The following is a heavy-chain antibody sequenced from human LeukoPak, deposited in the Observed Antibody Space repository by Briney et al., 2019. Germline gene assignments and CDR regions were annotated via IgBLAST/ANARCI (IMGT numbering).Heavy chain of an antibody. D-gene: IGHD3-3*01. Sequence: GESLKISCKGSGYSFTSYWIGWVRQMPGKGLEWMGIIDPRDSDTRYSPSFQGQVTISADKSISTAYLQWSSLKASDTAMNYCARRVNSDAFDIWGQGTMVTVSS. V-gene: IGHV5-51*01. J-gene: IGHJ3*02. CDR1: GYSFTSYW. CDR2: IDPRDSDT. CDR3: ARRVNSDAFDI.